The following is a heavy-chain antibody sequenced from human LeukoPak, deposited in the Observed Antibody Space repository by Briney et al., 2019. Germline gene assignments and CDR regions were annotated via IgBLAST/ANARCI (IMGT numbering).Heavy chain of an antibody. CDR1: GGTFSNYA. V-gene: IGHV1-69*05. CDR2: IIPIFGTA. CDR3: ARAEYLYGFDP. D-gene: IGHD2-8*01. Sequence: SVKVSCKASGGTFSNYAISWVRQAPGQGLEWLGGIIPIFGTANFAQKFQGRVTMTTDTSTSTAYMELRSLRSDDTAVYYCARAEYLYGFDPWGQGTLVTVSS. J-gene: IGHJ5*02.